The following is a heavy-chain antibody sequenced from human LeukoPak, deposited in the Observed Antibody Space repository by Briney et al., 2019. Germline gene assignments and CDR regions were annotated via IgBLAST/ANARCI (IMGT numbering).Heavy chain of an antibody. J-gene: IGHJ4*02. V-gene: IGHV4-61*02. Sequence: PSQTLSLTCTVSGHSISSGDYYWRWIRQPAGKGLEWIGRIYTSGSTTYNPSLKSRVTISVDTSKNQFSLKLSSVTAADTAVYYCARRQNGVKNRRFDYWGQGTLVTVSS. CDR2: IYTSGST. CDR1: GHSISSGDYY. CDR3: ARRQNGVKNRRFDY. D-gene: IGHD1-14*01.